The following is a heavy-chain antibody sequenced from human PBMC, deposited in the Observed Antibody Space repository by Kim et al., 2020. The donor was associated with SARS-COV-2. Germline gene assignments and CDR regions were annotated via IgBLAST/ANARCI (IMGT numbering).Heavy chain of an antibody. J-gene: IGHJ4*02. D-gene: IGHD1-1*01. CDR1: GGSIRRYY. CDR3: ARVNDVRDD. CDR2: IYYSGSSGST. Sequence: SETLSLTCTVSGGSIRRYYWSWIRQPPGKGLEWIGYIYYSGSSGSTNYNPSLKSRVTISADTSKNQFSLKLSSVTAADTAVYYCARVNDVRDDWGPGTLVTVSS. V-gene: IGHV4-59*01.